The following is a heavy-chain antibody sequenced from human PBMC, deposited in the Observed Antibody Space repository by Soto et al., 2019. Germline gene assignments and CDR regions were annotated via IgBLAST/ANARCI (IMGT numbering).Heavy chain of an antibody. V-gene: IGHV4-38-2*02. Sequence: SQTFRVTKTVSADTLSRIYHCACRRQPLKKELEWVASIYHTGTTYYNPSLTSRVTISVDTSKNQFSLKLRSVTAADSAVYYCARTDSSGYYPYF. D-gene: IGHD3-22*01. J-gene: IGHJ4*01. CDR2: IYHTGTT. CDR1: ADTLSRIYH. CDR3: ARTDSSGYYPYF.